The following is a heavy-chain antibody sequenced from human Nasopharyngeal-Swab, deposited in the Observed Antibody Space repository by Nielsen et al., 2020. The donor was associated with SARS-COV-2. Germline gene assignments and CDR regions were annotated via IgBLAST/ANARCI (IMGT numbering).Heavy chain of an antibody. Sequence: GESLKISCAASRFTLSFFSMNWVRQAPGKGLEWVASISSSGDYMYYADSVKGRFTISRGNSKNSLYLQMNNLRAEDTAVYYCARTGFSSTWRNAYDIWGQGTMVTVSS. CDR3: ARTGFSSTWRNAYDI. J-gene: IGHJ3*02. CDR2: ISSSGDYM. CDR1: RFTLSFFS. V-gene: IGHV3-21*01. D-gene: IGHD3-9*01.